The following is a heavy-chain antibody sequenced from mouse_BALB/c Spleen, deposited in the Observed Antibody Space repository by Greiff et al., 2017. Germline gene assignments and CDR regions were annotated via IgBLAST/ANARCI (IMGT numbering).Heavy chain of an antibody. J-gene: IGHJ4*01. CDR3: ARDYYGSSYGENAMDY. CDR2: ISYSGST. V-gene: IGHV3-2*02. D-gene: IGHD1-1*01. CDR1: GYSITSDYA. Sequence: EVKLVESGPGLVKPSQSLSLTCTVTGYSITSDYAWNWIRQFPGNKLEWMGYISYSGSTSYNPSLKSRISITRDTSKNQFFLQLNSVTTEDTATYYCARDYYGSSYGENAMDYWGQGTSVTVSS.